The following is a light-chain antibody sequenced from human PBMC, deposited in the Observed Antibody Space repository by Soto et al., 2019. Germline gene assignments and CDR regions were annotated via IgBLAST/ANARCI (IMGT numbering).Light chain of an antibody. Sequence: AVQMTQSPSSLSASVGDRVTITCRARPDIRGNLGWYQQKPGKAPKLLIYATSNLQSGVPSRFSGGGSGTDFTLTIDSLHPDDLATDYGLQDYDYPQTFGQGTKVEIK. CDR3: LQDYDYPQT. CDR1: PDIRGN. J-gene: IGKJ1*01. CDR2: ATS. V-gene: IGKV1-6*01.